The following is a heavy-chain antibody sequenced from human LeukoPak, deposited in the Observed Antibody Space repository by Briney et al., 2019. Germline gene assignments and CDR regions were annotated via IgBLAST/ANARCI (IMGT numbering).Heavy chain of an antibody. CDR2: INHSGST. CDR3: ARVTGYTIEDYFDY. D-gene: IGHD3-9*01. CDR1: GGSFSGYY. Sequence: PSETLSLTCAVYGGSFSGYYWSWIRQPPGKGLEWIGEINHSGSTNYNPSLKSRVTISVDTSKNQFSLKLSSVTAADTAVYYCARVTGYTIEDYFDYWGQGTLVTVPS. V-gene: IGHV4-34*01. J-gene: IGHJ4*02.